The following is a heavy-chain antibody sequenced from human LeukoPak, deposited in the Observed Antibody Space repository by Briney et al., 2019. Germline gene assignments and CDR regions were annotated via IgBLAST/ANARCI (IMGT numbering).Heavy chain of an antibody. CDR1: GGSFNSYY. J-gene: IGHJ5*02. V-gene: IGHV4-34*01. CDR3: ARGVFPGIPRKNYFDP. CDR2: VYHLGTT. D-gene: IGHD1-14*01. Sequence: PSETLSLTCAVYGGSFNSYYWTWVRQPPGKGLEWIGEVYHLGTTAYNPSLESRVTISVDTSKNQFSLRLNSVTAADTAVYYCARGVFPGIPRKNYFDPWGQGILVTVSS.